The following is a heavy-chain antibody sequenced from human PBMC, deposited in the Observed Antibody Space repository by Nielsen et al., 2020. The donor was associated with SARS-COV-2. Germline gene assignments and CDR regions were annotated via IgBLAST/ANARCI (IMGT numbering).Heavy chain of an antibody. CDR3: AREDGGGKLWFGGPEDYMDV. Sequence: GESLKISCAASGFTFSSYSMNWVRQAPGKGLEWVSYISSSSSTIYYADSVKGRFTISRDNAKNSLYLQMNSLRAEDTAVYYCAREDGGGKLWFGGPEDYMDVWGKGTTVTVSS. CDR2: ISSSSSTI. D-gene: IGHD3-10*01. CDR1: GFTFSSYS. J-gene: IGHJ6*03. V-gene: IGHV3-48*04.